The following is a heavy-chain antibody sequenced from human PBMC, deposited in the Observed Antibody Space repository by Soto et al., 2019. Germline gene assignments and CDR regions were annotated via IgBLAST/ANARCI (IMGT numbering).Heavy chain of an antibody. J-gene: IGHJ4*02. CDR1: GGSISSGGYS. CDR3: AGGIPPSGLDY. CDR2: IYHSGST. Sequence: PSETLSLTCAVSGGSISSGGYSWSWIRQPPGKGLEWIGYIYHSGSTYYNPSLKSRVTISVDTSKNQFSLKLSSVTAADTAVDYCAGGIPPSGLDYWGQGPLFTLPS. V-gene: IGHV4-30-2*02.